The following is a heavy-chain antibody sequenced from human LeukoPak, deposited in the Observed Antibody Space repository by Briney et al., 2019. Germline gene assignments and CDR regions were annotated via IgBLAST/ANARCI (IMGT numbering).Heavy chain of an antibody. D-gene: IGHD3-22*01. CDR3: ARGGYYDSSGYGPRLEYFQH. Sequence: SETLSLTCTVSGGSISSYYWSWIRQPPGKGLEWIGYIYYSGSTNYSPSLKSRVTMSVDTSKNQFSLKLSSVTAADTAVYYCARGGYYDSSGYGPRLEYFQHWGQGTLVTVSS. CDR1: GGSISSYY. CDR2: IYYSGST. V-gene: IGHV4-59*01. J-gene: IGHJ1*01.